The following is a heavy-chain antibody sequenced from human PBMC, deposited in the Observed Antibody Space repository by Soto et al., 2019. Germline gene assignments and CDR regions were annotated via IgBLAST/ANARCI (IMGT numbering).Heavy chain of an antibody. CDR1: GFTFSSYA. CDR3: AKDLGGAVAVYFDY. J-gene: IGHJ4*02. V-gene: IGHV3-23*01. CDR2: ISGSGGST. Sequence: EVQLLESGGGLVQPGGSLRLSCAASGFTFSSYAMSWVRQAPGKGLEWVPAISGSGGSTYYADSAKGRFTISRDNTKNTLYLQMNSLRAEDTAVYYCAKDLGGAVAVYFDYWGQGTLVTVSS. D-gene: IGHD6-19*01.